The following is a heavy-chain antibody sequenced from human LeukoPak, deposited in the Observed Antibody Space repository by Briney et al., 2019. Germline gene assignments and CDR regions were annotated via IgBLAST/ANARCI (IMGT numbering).Heavy chain of an antibody. V-gene: IGHV3-74*01. CDR1: GFTFSSYW. D-gene: IGHD4/OR15-4a*01. Sequence: GGSLRLSCAASGFTFSSYWMHWVRQAPGEGLVWVSRINSDGSSTSYADSVKGRFTISRDNAKNTLYLQMNSLRAEDTAVYYCARDRSDRRRTPNIDYWGQGTLVTVSS. J-gene: IGHJ4*02. CDR2: INSDGSST. CDR3: ARDRSDRRRTPNIDY.